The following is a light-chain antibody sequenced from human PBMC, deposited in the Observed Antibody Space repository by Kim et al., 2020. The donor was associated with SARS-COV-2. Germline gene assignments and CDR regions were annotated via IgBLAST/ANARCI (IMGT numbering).Light chain of an antibody. CDR2: EAS. V-gene: IGKV1-12*01. CDR1: QGISDW. CDR3: QQTDSFPWT. J-gene: IGKJ1*01. Sequence: DIQMTQSPSSVSASVGDRVTITCRASQGISDWLAWYRQNPGKAPELLIYEASSLQSGVPSRFSGSGYGTDFTLTISSLQPEDFATYFCQQTDSFPWTFGQGTKVDIK.